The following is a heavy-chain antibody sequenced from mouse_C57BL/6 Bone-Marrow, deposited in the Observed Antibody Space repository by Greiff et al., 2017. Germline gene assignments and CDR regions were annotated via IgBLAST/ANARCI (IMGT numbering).Heavy chain of an antibody. CDR1: GYAFSSYW. D-gene: IGHD1-1*01. V-gene: IGHV1-80*01. J-gene: IGHJ2*01. Sequence: VQLQQSGAELVKPGASVKISCKASGYAFSSYWMNWVKQRPGKGLEWIGQIYPGDGDTNYNGKFKGKATLTADKSSSTAYMQLSSLTSEDSAVYFCARWGTTVVAKDRNYFDYWGQGTTLTVSS. CDR2: IYPGDGDT. CDR3: ARWGTTVVAKDRNYFDY.